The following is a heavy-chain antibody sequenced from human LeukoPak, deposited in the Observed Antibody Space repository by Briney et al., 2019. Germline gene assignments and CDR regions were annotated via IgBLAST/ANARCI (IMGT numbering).Heavy chain of an antibody. CDR1: GGSISTYY. D-gene: IGHD2-2*01. Sequence: SETLSLTCTVSGGSISTYYWSWIRQPPGKGLEWIGYIYYSGSTNYNPSLKSRVTISVDTSKNQFSLKLSSVTAADTAVYYCARGSIVVVPAVPYYYYMDVWGKGTTVTVSS. CDR2: IYYSGST. V-gene: IGHV4-59*01. J-gene: IGHJ6*03. CDR3: ARGSIVVVPAVPYYYYMDV.